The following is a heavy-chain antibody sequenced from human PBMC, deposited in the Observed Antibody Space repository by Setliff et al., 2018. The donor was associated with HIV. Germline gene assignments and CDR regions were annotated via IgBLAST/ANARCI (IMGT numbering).Heavy chain of an antibody. Sequence: GGSLRLSCTASGFTFGDYAMSWVRQAPGKGLEWVGFIRSKAYGGATEYAASVKGRFTISRDDSKSIAYLQMNSLKTEDTAVYYCTTDVPTYYYDYIPADYWGQGTLVTVSS. CDR3: TTDVPTYYYDYIPADY. CDR1: GFTFGDYA. J-gene: IGHJ4*02. D-gene: IGHD3-22*01. CDR2: IRSKAYGGAT. V-gene: IGHV3-49*04.